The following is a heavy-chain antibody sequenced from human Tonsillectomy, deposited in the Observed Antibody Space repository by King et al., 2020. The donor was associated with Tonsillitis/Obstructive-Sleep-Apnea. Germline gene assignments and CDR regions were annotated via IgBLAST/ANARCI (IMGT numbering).Heavy chain of an antibody. V-gene: IGHV4-59*08. D-gene: IGHD1-26*01. CDR1: GGSISSYY. Sequence: VQLQESGPGLVKPSETLSLTCTVSGGSISSYYWSWIRQPPGKGLEWIGYIYYSGSTNYNPSLKSRVTISVDTSKNQFSLKLSSVTAADTAVYYCASVPYSRSYQHWGQGTLVTVSS. CDR3: ASVPYSRSYQH. CDR2: IYYSGST. J-gene: IGHJ1*01.